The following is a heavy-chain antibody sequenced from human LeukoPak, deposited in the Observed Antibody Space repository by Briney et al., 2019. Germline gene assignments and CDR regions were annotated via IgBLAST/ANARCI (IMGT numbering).Heavy chain of an antibody. CDR2: IYTGGST. Sequence: GGSLRLSCAASGFTFRDYTMSWVRQAPGKGLEWVSLIYTGGSTYYADSVKGRFTISRDNSKNTLYLQMNSLRAEDTAVYYCARDIFSSVATYYFDYWGQGTLVTVSS. D-gene: IGHD2-2*01. CDR1: GFTFRDYT. J-gene: IGHJ4*02. CDR3: ARDIFSSVATYYFDY. V-gene: IGHV3-53*01.